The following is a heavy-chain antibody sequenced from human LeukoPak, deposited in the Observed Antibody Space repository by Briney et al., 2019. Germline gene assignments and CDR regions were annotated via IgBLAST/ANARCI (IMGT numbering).Heavy chain of an antibody. CDR3: ARDMGFMITLEPRGAFDI. J-gene: IGHJ3*02. CDR2: ISSSSSYI. CDR1: GFDFESYT. D-gene: IGHD3-16*01. Sequence: GGSLRLSCAASGFDFESYTMTWVRQAPGKGLEWVSSISSSSSYIYYADSVKGRFTISRDNAKNSLYLQMNSLRAEDTAVYYCARDMGFMITLEPRGAFDIWGQGTMVTVSS. V-gene: IGHV3-21*01.